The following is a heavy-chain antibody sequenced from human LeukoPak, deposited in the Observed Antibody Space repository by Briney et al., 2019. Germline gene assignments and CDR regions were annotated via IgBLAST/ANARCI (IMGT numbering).Heavy chain of an antibody. V-gene: IGHV3-23*01. D-gene: IGHD1-26*01. CDR2: ISDSGENT. CDR3: AKSLVGVPRDFDN. J-gene: IGHJ4*02. CDR1: GFTFSSYA. Sequence: PGGSLRLSCAASGFTFSSYAMNWVRQAPGKGLEWVSGISDSGENTHHVDSVKGRFTISRDNSKNTLYLQMNNLRVEDTAVYYCAKSLVGVPRDFDNWGQGILVTVAS.